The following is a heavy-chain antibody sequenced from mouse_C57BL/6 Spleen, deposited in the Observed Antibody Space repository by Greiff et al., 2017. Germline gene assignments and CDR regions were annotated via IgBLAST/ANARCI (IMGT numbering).Heavy chain of an antibody. CDR2: ISSGGDYI. J-gene: IGHJ2*01. V-gene: IGHV5S21*01. CDR3: ARGYYFEY. CDR1: GFTFSSYA. Sequence: EVKVVESGEGLVKPGGSLKLSCAASGFTFSSYAMSWVRQTPEKRLEWVAYISSGGDYIYYADPVKGRFTLSRDNARNTLYLQMSSLKSEDTALYYCARGYYFEYRGPGTTRTVSS.